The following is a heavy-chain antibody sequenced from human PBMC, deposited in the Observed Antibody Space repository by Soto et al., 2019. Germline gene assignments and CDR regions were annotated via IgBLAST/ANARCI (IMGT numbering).Heavy chain of an antibody. CDR2: VSIDGGST. CDR3: ARGSQTGTTNRNGAFDI. CDR1: GFTFISYA. D-gene: IGHD1-1*01. V-gene: IGHV3-64*02. Sequence: GESLKISCAASGFTFISYAMYWVRQAPGKGLEYVSAVSIDGGSTYYADSVKGRFTISRDNSKNTLYLQMGSLRPEDMAVYYCARGSQTGTTNRNGAFDIWGQGTMVTVSS. J-gene: IGHJ3*02.